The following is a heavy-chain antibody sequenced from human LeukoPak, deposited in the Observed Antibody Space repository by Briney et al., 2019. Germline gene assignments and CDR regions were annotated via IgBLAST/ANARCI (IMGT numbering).Heavy chain of an antibody. CDR2: ISPSGGST. Sequence: ASVKVSCKASGYTFTSYYMHWVRQAPGQGLEWMGIISPSGGSTSYAQKFQGRVTMTRDTSISTAYMDLSRLRSDDTAVYYCARGGAGAYYDFWSGSDDFDIWGQGTMVTVSS. J-gene: IGHJ3*02. CDR1: GYTFTSYY. D-gene: IGHD3-3*01. CDR3: ARGGAGAYYDFWSGSDDFDI. V-gene: IGHV1-46*01.